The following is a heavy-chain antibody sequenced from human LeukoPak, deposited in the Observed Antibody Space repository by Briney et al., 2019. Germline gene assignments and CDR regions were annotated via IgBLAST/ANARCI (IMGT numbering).Heavy chain of an antibody. D-gene: IGHD3-22*01. CDR1: GFTFGDYA. J-gene: IGHJ4*02. Sequence: GGSLGLSCTASGFTFGDYAMSWVRLAPGKGLEWVGFIRSKAYGETTEYAASVKGRLTISRDDSNSIAHLQMNSLKTEDTAVYYCSGLYYDRSGYYKVGDYWGQGTLVTVSS. CDR3: SGLYYDRSGYYKVGDY. CDR2: IRSKAYGETT. V-gene: IGHV3-49*04.